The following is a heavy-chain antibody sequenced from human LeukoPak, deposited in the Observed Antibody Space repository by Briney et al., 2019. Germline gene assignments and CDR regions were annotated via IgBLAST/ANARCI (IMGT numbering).Heavy chain of an antibody. Sequence: GGSLRLSCATSGFNFRTFGTHWLRQAPGKGLEWVAFIQVDGSKGSYADSVRGRFTISRDNSKNTLSLQMNGLRVEDTAVYYCAKEHRGVGAVTLYDYFDFWGRGTLVTVSS. CDR1: GFNFRTFG. D-gene: IGHD1-26*01. CDR2: IQVDGSKG. CDR3: AKEHRGVGAVTLYDYFDF. V-gene: IGHV3-30*02. J-gene: IGHJ4*02.